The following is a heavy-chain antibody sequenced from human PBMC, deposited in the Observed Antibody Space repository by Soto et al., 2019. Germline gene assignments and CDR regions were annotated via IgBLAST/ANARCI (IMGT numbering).Heavy chain of an antibody. V-gene: IGHV3-30-3*01. Sequence: QVQLVESGGGVVQPGRSLRPSCAASGFTFSYHALNWVRQAPGKGLEWVAVISYDGDNKYIAESVKGRFTISRDNSKNTVSLQMNSLRAEDTAMYFCARGTTTSAFSAMDVWGQGTTVTVSS. D-gene: IGHD1-1*01. CDR1: GFTFSYHA. CDR2: ISYDGDNK. J-gene: IGHJ6*02. CDR3: ARGTTTSAFSAMDV.